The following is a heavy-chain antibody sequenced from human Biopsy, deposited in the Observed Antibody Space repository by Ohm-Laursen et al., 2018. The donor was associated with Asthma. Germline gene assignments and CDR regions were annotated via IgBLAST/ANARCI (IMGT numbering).Heavy chain of an antibody. CDR1: GFSFSEFV. V-gene: IGHV3-30-3*01. CDR3: ARDLHPTNHLGELSEGFDY. CDR2: ISYDGSNK. D-gene: IGHD3-16*02. Sequence: RSLRLSCAASGFSFSEFVMHWARQAPGKGLEWVAVISYDGSNKYYADSVKGRFTISRDNSKNTLYLQMNSLRAEDTAVYYCARDLHPTNHLGELSEGFDYWGQGTLVTVSS. J-gene: IGHJ4*02.